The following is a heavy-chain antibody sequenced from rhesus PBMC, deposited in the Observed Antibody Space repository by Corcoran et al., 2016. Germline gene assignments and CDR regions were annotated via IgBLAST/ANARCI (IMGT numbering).Heavy chain of an antibody. CDR1: GGSISGGYG. D-gene: IGHD6-31*01. Sequence: QVQLKESGPGLLTPSETLSLTCAVSGGSISGGYGWCWIRQPTGKGLGWIGSINTSSDNTYYNPSIKSQVTISTDTSKNQFSLKLSCVTAADTAVYYCARVAAADKEGNYFDYWGQGVLVTVSS. V-gene: IGHV4-127*01. CDR3: ARVAAADKEGNYFDY. J-gene: IGHJ4*01. CDR2: INTSSDNT.